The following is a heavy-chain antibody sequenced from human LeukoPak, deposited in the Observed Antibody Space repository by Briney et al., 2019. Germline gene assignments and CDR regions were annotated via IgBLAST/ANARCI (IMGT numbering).Heavy chain of an antibody. J-gene: IGHJ6*02. Sequence: ASVKVSCKASGYTFTNFIINWVRQAPGQGLEWMGWISAYNDNTSYAQMFQDRVTMSTDTSTSTAYMELRSLRFDDTAVYYCATLQPGYYGMDVWGQGTTVTVSS. V-gene: IGHV1-18*01. CDR1: GYTFTNFI. D-gene: IGHD1-14*01. CDR3: ATLQPGYYGMDV. CDR2: ISAYNDNT.